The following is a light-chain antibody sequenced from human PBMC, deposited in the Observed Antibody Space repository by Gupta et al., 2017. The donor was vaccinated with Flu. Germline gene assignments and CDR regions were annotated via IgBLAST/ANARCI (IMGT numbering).Light chain of an antibody. CDR1: QSVSSSY. CDR2: GAS. V-gene: IGKV3-20*01. Sequence: GTLSLSPGERATLSCRASQSVSSSYLAWYQQKHGQAPRILIYGASSRATGIPDRFSGSGSGTEFTLTISRLEPEDFAVYYCQQDGSSPRTFGQGTKVEIK. CDR3: QQDGSSPRT. J-gene: IGKJ1*01.